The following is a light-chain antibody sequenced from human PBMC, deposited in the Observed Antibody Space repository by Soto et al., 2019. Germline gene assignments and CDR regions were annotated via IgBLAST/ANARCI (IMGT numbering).Light chain of an antibody. CDR3: QQYNSYSWT. J-gene: IGKJ1*01. Sequence: DIQITQSPSTLSASVGDSVTITCRASQTITYRLAWYQQKPGKAPNLLVYDASSLESGVPSRFSGSGSGTEFTLTISSLQPDDFATYFCQQYNSYSWTFAQGTKVDIK. CDR2: DAS. CDR1: QTITYR. V-gene: IGKV1-5*01.